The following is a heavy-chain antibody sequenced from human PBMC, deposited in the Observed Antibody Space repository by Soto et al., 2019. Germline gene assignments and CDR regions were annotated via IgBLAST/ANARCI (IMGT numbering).Heavy chain of an antibody. J-gene: IGHJ4*02. CDR1: GDSISTNYF. V-gene: IGHV4-4*02. D-gene: IGHD6-19*01. CDR3: ARRFGWYAIDY. CDR2: ISHSGSV. Sequence: QVLLQESGPGLVQPSGTLSLSCAVSGDSISTNYFWGWVRQPPGKGLEWVGDISHSGSVNYNPSLKSRVTISIDKSTNQFSLKLNSVTAADTAVYYCARRFGWYAIDYWGQGTLVIVSS.